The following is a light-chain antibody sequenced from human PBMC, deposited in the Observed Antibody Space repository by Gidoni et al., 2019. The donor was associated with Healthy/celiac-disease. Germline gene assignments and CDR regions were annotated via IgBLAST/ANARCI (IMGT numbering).Light chain of an antibody. J-gene: IGLJ3*02. CDR1: SSDVGSYNL. V-gene: IGLV2-23*01. CDR3: CSYAGSRV. Sequence: QSALTPPASVSGSPGQSITLSCTGTSSDVGSYNLVSWYQQHPGKAPKLMIYEGSKRPSGVSNRFSGSKSGNTASLTISGLQAEDEADYYCCSYAGSRVFGGGTKLTV. CDR2: EGS.